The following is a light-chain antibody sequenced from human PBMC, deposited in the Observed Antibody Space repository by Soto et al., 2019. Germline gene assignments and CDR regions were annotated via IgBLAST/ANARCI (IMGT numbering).Light chain of an antibody. Sequence: EIGLTQSPGTLSLSPGEGATLSCRASQSVGKNYLAWYQHKSGQAPRLLIHGASNRATGIPARFSGSGSGTDFPLTISRLEPEDFGAYYCQQYATDPLTFGGGTKVEIK. CDR1: QSVGKNY. V-gene: IGKV3-20*01. CDR3: QQYATDPLT. J-gene: IGKJ4*01. CDR2: GAS.